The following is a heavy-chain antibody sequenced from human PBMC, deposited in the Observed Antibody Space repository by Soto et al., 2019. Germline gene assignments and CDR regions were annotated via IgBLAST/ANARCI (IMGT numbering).Heavy chain of an antibody. CDR2: IYSGGST. D-gene: IGHD3-16*01. J-gene: IGHJ4*02. V-gene: IGHV3-53*01. Sequence: GGSLRLSCAASGFTVSSNYMSWVRQAPGKGLEWVSVIYSGGSTYYADSVKGRFTISRDNSKNTLYLQMNSLRAEDTAVYYCARVDQEYVSDYWGQGTLVTVSS. CDR1: GFTVSSNY. CDR3: ARVDQEYVSDY.